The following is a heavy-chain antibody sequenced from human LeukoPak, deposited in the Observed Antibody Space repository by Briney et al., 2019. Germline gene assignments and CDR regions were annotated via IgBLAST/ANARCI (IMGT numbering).Heavy chain of an antibody. CDR2: IYTNGNT. Sequence: SETLSLTCTVSGGSISSGSFYWSWIRQPAGKGLEWIGRIYTNGNTNYNPSLKSRVTISVDTSKNHFSLKLSSVTAADTAVYYCARGGGVGATRWKIFDYWGQGTLVTVSS. J-gene: IGHJ4*02. CDR1: GGSISSGSFY. D-gene: IGHD1-26*01. CDR3: ARGGGVGATRWKIFDY. V-gene: IGHV4-61*02.